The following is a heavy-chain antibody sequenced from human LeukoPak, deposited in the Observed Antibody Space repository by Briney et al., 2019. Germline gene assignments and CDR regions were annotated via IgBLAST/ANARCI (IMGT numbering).Heavy chain of an antibody. J-gene: IGHJ6*02. D-gene: IGHD3-10*01. Sequence: SVKVSCKASGGTFSSYAISWVRQAPGQGLEWMGGIIPIFGTANYAQKFQGRVTITADESTSTAYMELSSLRSEDTAVYYCARGNSRITMVRGKYYYYGMDVWGQGATVTVSS. V-gene: IGHV1-69*13. CDR3: ARGNSRITMVRGKYYYYGMDV. CDR2: IIPIFGTA. CDR1: GGTFSSYA.